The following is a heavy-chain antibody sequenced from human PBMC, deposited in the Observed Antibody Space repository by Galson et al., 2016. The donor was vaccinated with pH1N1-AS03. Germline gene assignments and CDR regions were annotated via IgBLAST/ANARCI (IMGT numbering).Heavy chain of an antibody. CDR2: VGGVDGSL. D-gene: IGHD3-3*01. J-gene: IGHJ5*02. CDR1: GFTFSIYA. CDR3: ARGSGSPHWFDP. V-gene: IGHV3-23*01. Sequence: SCAASGFTFSIYAMHWVRQAPGKGLEWVSGVGGVDGSLWYAESVKGRFTVSRDNSKGTLDLQMNSLRADDTAVYYCARGSGSPHWFDPWCQGTLVTVSS.